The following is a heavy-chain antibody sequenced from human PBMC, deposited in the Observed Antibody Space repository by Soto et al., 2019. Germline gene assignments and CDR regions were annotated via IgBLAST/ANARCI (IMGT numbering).Heavy chain of an antibody. Sequence: SETLSLTCAVYGGSFSGYYWSWIRQPPGKGLEWIGEINHSGSTNYNPSLESRVTISVDTSKNQFSLKLSSVTAADTAVYYCARWGCSGGSCPYYYYYYGMDVWGQGTTVTVSS. V-gene: IGHV4-34*01. CDR3: ARWGCSGGSCPYYYYYYGMDV. CDR2: INHSGST. J-gene: IGHJ6*02. D-gene: IGHD2-15*01. CDR1: GGSFSGYY.